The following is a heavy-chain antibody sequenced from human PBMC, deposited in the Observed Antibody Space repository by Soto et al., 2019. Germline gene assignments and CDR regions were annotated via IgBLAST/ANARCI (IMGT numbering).Heavy chain of an antibody. CDR2: IYYSGST. CDR1: GGSISRYN. Sequence: QVQLQESGPGLVKPSETLSLTCTVSGGSISRYNWSWIRQPPGKGLEWVGYIYYSGSTNYNTSLKTKVAMSGDTFKNQCSLKLSSVTAADKNVYSCGGAAAGNRTLSSVNCYDCMDVCGQGTTVTVSS. J-gene: IGHJ6*02. CDR3: GGAAAGNRTLSSVNCYDCMDV. D-gene: IGHD6-13*01. V-gene: IGHV4-59*01.